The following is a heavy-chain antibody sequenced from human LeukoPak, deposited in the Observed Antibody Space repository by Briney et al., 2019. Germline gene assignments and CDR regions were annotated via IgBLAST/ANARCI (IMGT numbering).Heavy chain of an antibody. CDR2: ITVASGNT. J-gene: IGHJ4*02. V-gene: IGHV1-3*01. CDR1: GYTFITSS. Sequence: ASVKVSCKALGYTFITSSIYWVRQAPGQRLEWLGWITVASGNTRYSENLQGRVTLTRDTSANTAYMELRNLKSEDTAVYYCVGGSLGFWGQGTLVTVSP. CDR3: VGGSLGF.